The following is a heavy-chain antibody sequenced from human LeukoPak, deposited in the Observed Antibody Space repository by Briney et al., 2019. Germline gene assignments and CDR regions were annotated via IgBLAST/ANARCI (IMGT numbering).Heavy chain of an antibody. CDR1: GFTFSNYW. J-gene: IGHJ4*02. V-gene: IGHV3-7*01. D-gene: IGHD5-12*01. Sequence: GGSLRLSCAASGFTFSNYWMTWVRQAPGKGLEWVAHINQDGSKEYYMDSVKARFTISRDNGKNSLSLQMNSLRAEDTAVYHCVRDGGVSGYDLLDYWGQETLVTASS. CDR2: INQDGSKE. CDR3: VRDGGVSGYDLLDY.